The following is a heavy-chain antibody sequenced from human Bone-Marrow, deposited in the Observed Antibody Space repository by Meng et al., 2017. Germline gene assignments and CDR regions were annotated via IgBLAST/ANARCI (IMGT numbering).Heavy chain of an antibody. J-gene: IGHJ4*02. CDR2: IIPIFGTA. V-gene: IGHV1-69*06. CDR1: GGTFSSYA. CDR3: ARDEDISAAGKLFGDY. Sequence: SVKVSCKASGGTFSSYAISWVRQAPGQGLEWMGGIIPIFGTANYAQKFQGRVTMTGDTSISTAYMELSGLRSDDTAMYYCARDEDISAAGKLFGDYWGQGNLVTVSS. D-gene: IGHD6-25*01.